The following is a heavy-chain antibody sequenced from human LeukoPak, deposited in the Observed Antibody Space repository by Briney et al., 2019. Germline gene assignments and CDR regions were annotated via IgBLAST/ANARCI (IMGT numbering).Heavy chain of an antibody. CDR2: IYYSGST. CDR3: ARVQAAAYYYYMDV. J-gene: IGHJ6*03. CDR1: GGSISSYY. D-gene: IGHD6-13*01. V-gene: IGHV4-59*01. Sequence: SETLSLTCTVSGGSISSYYWSWIRQPPGKGLEWIGYIYYSGSTNYNPSLKSRVTISVDTSKNQFSLKLSSVTAADTAVYYCARVQAAAYYYYMDVWGKGTTATISS.